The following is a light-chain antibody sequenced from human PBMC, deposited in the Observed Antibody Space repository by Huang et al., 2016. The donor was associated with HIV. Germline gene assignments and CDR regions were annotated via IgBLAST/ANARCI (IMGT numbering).Light chain of an antibody. J-gene: IGKJ3*01. CDR3: QQRSNWPPVT. CDR2: DAS. CDR1: QSVGSY. V-gene: IGKV3-11*01. Sequence: EIVLTQSPATLSLSPGERATISCRASQSVGSYLAWYQQKPGQAPRLLIYDASNRATGMPAKLSGSGSGTDFTLTSSSLEPEDFAVYYCQQRSNWPPVTFGPGTKVDIK.